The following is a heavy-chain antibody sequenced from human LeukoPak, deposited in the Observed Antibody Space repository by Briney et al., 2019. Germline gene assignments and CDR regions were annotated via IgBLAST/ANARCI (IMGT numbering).Heavy chain of an antibody. J-gene: IGHJ6*03. Sequence: PSETLSLTCAVYGGSFSDYYWSWIRQPPGKGLEWIGSIYYSGSTYYNPSLKSRVTISVDTSKNQFSLKLSSVTAADTAVYYCARQLFGYCSGGSCSGSYMDVWGKGTTVTVSS. CDR2: IYYSGST. D-gene: IGHD2-15*01. CDR1: GGSFSDYY. CDR3: ARQLFGYCSGGSCSGSYMDV. V-gene: IGHV4-34*01.